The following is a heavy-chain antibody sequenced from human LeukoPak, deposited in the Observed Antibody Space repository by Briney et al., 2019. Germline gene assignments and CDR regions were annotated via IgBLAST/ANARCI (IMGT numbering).Heavy chain of an antibody. V-gene: IGHV3-13*01. CDR3: ARAGVGATTYFDS. J-gene: IGHJ4*02. D-gene: IGHD1-26*01. CDR2: IGTAGDS. CDR1: GFTFSSYD. Sequence: PGGSLRLSCAASGFTFSSYDMHWVRQATGKGLEWVSAIGTAGDSYYPGSVKGRFTISRENAKNSLYLQMNSLSAGDTAVYYCARAGVGATTYFDSWGQGTLVTVSS.